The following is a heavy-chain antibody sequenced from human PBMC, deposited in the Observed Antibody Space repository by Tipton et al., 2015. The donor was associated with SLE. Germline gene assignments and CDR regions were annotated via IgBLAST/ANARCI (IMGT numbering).Heavy chain of an antibody. CDR2: ICYDGSNK. CDR1: GFTFSSYA. Sequence: SLRLSCAPSGFTFSSYAMHWVRQAPGKRLEWVAVICYDGSNKYYADSVKGRFTISRDNSKNTLNLQMNSLRAEDTAEYYCARYAWGSTVDWFDPRGQVTLVTVSA. V-gene: IGHV3-33*01. CDR3: ARYAWGSTVDWFDP. J-gene: IGHJ5*02. D-gene: IGHD3-16*01.